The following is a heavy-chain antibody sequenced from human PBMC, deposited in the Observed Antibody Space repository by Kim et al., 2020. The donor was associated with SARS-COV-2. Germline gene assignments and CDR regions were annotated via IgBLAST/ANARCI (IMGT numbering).Heavy chain of an antibody. V-gene: IGHV1-46*01. Sequence: ASVKVSCKASGYTFTSYYMHWVRQAPGQGLEWMGIINHSGGSTSYAQKCQGRVNMTRDTSKGTGYMELSRLRSGETAVYYCARDRSFYGMDVCGEGTTVT. CDR2: INHSGGST. CDR1: GYTFTSYY. CDR3: ARDRSFYGMDV. J-gene: IGHJ6*02.